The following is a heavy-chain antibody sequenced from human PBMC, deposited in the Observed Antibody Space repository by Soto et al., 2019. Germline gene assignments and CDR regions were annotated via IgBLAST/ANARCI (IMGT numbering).Heavy chain of an antibody. V-gene: IGHV4-30-4*01. Sequence: SETLSLTWTVSGGSISSGDYYWSWIRQPPGKGLEWIGYIYYSGSTFYNPSLKSRLTISVDTSKNQFSLKLSSVTAADTAVYYCARDRHDRAMLDFWGQGSLVTVS. J-gene: IGHJ5*01. D-gene: IGHD2-2*01. CDR1: GGSISSGDYY. CDR3: ARDRHDRAMLDF. CDR2: IYYSGST.